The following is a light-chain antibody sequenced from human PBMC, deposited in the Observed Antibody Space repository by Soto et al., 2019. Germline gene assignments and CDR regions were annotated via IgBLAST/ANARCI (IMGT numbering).Light chain of an antibody. V-gene: IGKV2D-29*01. CDR2: EAS. CDR3: LQSLRFPLT. J-gene: IGKJ4*01. Sequence: EIVMTQTPLSLSVTPGQSASISCRSSQTLLHSNGKSYLYWYLQKAGQAPQLLIYEASKRFSGVPDRFSGSGAGTDFTLKISRVEAEDVGVYYCLQSLRFPLTFGGGTKVEIK. CDR1: QTLLHSNGKSY.